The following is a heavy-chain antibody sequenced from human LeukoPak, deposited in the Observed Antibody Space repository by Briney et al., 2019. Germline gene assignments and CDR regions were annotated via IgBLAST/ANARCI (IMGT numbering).Heavy chain of an antibody. CDR3: AKDFGRNLGGPGY. CDR1: GFTFSTYT. V-gene: IGHV3-23*01. CDR2: ISDNGGRT. D-gene: IGHD1-14*01. Sequence: GGSLRLSCAASGFTFSTYTMAWVRQAPGGGLGWVSGISDNGGRTYYADSVKGRFAISRDDSKSTLYLQMNSLRGEDTAVYYCAKDFGRNLGGPGYWGRGTLVIVSS. J-gene: IGHJ4*02.